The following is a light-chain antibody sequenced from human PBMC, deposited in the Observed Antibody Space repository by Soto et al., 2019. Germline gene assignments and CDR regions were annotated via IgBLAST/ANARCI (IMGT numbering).Light chain of an antibody. V-gene: IGKV1-27*01. CDR1: QDISVY. J-gene: IGKJ4*01. CDR2: AAS. Sequence: DIQMTQSPSSLSASLGDRVTITCRASQDISVYLAWFQQKPGKVPKLLIYAASTLQSGVPSRFSGSGSGTDFTLTISSLQPEDVATYYCKKYNSAPLTFGGGTKVEIK. CDR3: KKYNSAPLT.